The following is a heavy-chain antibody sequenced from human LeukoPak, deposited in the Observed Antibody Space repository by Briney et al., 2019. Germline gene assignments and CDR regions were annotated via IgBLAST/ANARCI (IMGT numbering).Heavy chain of an antibody. CDR2: ISSSSSYI. D-gene: IGHD3-10*01. Sequence: GGSLRLSCAASGFTFSSYSMNWVRQAPGKRLEWVSSISSSSSYIYYAGSVKGRFTISRDNAKNSLYLQMNSLRAEDTAVYYCARDRGGSRSYSFDYWGQGTLVTVSS. CDR1: GFTFSSYS. V-gene: IGHV3-21*01. J-gene: IGHJ4*02. CDR3: ARDRGGSRSYSFDY.